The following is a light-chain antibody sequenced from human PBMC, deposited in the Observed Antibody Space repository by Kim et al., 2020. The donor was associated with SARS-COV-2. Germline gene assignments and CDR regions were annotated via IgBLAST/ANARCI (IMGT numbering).Light chain of an antibody. CDR1: QSFGRS. CDR3: QQRANWPLT. CDR2: EAS. Sequence: LSPGARAAVTCRASQSFGRSLVWYQQKPGQAPRLDIYEASNRATGIPARFSGSGSGTDFTLTISSLEPEDFAVYYCQQRANWPLTFGGGTKVDIK. V-gene: IGKV3-11*01. J-gene: IGKJ4*01.